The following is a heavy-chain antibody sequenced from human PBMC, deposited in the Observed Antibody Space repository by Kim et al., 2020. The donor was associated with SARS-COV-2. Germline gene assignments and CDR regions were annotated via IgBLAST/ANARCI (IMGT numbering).Heavy chain of an antibody. Sequence: GGSLRLSCAASGFTFSSYGMHWVRQAPGKGLEWVAVIWYDGSNKYYADSVKGRFTISRDNSKNTLYLQMNSLRAEDTAVYYCARDRTGGYDSSGYYYNYWGQGTLVTVSS. J-gene: IGHJ4*02. CDR1: GFTFSSYG. CDR2: IWYDGSNK. CDR3: ARDRTGGYDSSGYYYNY. V-gene: IGHV3-33*01. D-gene: IGHD3-22*01.